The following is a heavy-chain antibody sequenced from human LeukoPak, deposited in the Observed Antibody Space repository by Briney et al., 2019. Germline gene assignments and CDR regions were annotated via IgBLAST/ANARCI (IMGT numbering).Heavy chain of an antibody. V-gene: IGHV3-21*01. Sequence: SGGSLRLSCAASGFTFSSYSMNWVRQAPGKGLEWVSSIIIIIIYIYYPASVKARFTISTHNATNSLYLQMNSLRAEDTAVYYCARVDIAAAGDFDYWGQGTLVTVSS. J-gene: IGHJ4*02. D-gene: IGHD6-13*01. CDR1: GFTFSSYS. CDR3: ARVDIAAAGDFDY. CDR2: IIIIIIYI.